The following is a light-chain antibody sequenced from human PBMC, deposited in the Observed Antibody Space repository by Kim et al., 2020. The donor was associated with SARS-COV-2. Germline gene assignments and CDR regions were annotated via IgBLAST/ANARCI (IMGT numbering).Light chain of an antibody. CDR1: QSVASN. V-gene: IGKV3-15*01. CDR2: GAS. CDR3: QQYNRWPPT. Sequence: EVMTTQSPATLSVSPGERATLSCRASQSVASNLAWYLQKPGQAPRLLIYGASTRATGVPARFSGSGSGTEFTLTISSLQSEDLAVYSCQQYNRWPPTFDPGTKVDIK. J-gene: IGKJ3*01.